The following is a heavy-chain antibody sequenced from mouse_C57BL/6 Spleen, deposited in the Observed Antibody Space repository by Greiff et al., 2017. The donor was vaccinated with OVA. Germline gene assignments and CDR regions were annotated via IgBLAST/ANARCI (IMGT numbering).Heavy chain of an antibody. J-gene: IGHJ4*01. CDR3: ARGTTVGAMDY. D-gene: IGHD1-1*01. V-gene: IGHV1-69*01. Sequence: QVQLQQPGAELVMPGASVKLSCKASGYTFTSYWMHWVKQRPGQGLEWIGEIDPSDSYTNYNQKIKGKSTLTVDKSSSTAYMQLSSLTSEDSAVYYCARGTTVGAMDYWGQGTSVTVSS. CDR2: IDPSDSYT. CDR1: GYTFTSYW.